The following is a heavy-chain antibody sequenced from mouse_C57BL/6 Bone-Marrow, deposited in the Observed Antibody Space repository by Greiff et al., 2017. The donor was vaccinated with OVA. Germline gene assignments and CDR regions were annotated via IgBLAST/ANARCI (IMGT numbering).Heavy chain of an antibody. CDR1: GYTFTSYW. D-gene: IGHD6-1*01. V-gene: IGHV1-59*01. Sequence: QVQLKQPGAELVRPGTSVKLSCKASGYTFTSYWMHWVKQRPGQGLEWIGVIDPSDSYTNYNQKFKGKATLTVDTSSSTAYMQLSSLTSEDSAVYYYAGLWFDYWGQGTTLTVAA. CDR3: AGLWFDY. CDR2: IDPSDSYT. J-gene: IGHJ2*01.